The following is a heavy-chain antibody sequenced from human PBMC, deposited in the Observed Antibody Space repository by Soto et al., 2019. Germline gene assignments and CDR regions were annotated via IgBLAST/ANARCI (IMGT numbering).Heavy chain of an antibody. CDR1: GFTFSSYS. J-gene: IGHJ3*02. CDR3: AREDNCSGGSCYPDPFDI. CDR2: ISSSSSTI. V-gene: IGHV3-48*01. D-gene: IGHD2-15*01. Sequence: GGSLRLSCAASGFTFSSYSMNWVGQAPGKGLEWVSYISSSSSTIYYADSVKGRFTISRDNAKNSLYLQMNSLRAEDTAVYYCAREDNCSGGSCYPDPFDIWGQGTMVTVSS.